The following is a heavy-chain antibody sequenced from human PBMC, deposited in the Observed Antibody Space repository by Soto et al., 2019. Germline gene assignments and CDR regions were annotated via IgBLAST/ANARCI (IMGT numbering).Heavy chain of an antibody. CDR1: GYTFTSYA. D-gene: IGHD1-26*01. J-gene: IGHJ6*02. CDR3: ASSATTADYYYGMDV. Sequence: QVQLVQSGAEEKKPGASVKVSCKASGYTFTSYAMHWVRQAPGQRLEWMGWINAGNGNTKYSQKFQGRVTITRDTSXXTAYMELSSLRSEDTAVYYCASSATTADYYYGMDVWGQGTTVTVSS. CDR2: INAGNGNT. V-gene: IGHV1-3*05.